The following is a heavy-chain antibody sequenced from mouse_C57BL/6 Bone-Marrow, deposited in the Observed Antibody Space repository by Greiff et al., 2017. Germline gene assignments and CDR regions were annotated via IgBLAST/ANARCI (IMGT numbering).Heavy chain of an antibody. Sequence: EVQRVESGGGLVKPGGSLKLSCAASGFTFSSYAMSWVRQTPEKRLEWVATISDGGSYTYYPDNVKGRFTISRDNAKNNLYLQMSHLKSEDTAMYYCARSGEYGPYAMDYWGQGTSVTVSS. CDR1: GFTFSSYA. CDR2: ISDGGSYT. CDR3: ARSGEYGPYAMDY. D-gene: IGHD1-1*01. J-gene: IGHJ4*01. V-gene: IGHV5-4*01.